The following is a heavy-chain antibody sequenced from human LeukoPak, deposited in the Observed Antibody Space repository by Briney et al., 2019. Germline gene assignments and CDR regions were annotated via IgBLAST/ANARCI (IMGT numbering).Heavy chain of an antibody. D-gene: IGHD6-25*01. CDR3: ARRIAAEAFDI. Sequence: GESLKISCKGSGYRFTNSWIGWVRQMPGKGLEWMGIIYPGDSDTRYSPPFQGQVTISADKSISTAYLQWSGLKASDTAMYYCARRIAAEAFDIWGQGTMVTVSA. CDR1: GYRFTNSW. V-gene: IGHV5-51*01. J-gene: IGHJ3*02. CDR2: IYPGDSDT.